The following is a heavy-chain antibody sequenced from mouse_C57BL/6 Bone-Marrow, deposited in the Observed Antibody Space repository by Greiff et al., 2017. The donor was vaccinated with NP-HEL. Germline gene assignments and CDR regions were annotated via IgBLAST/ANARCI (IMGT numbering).Heavy chain of an antibody. Sequence: VQLQQSGTVLARPGASVKMSCKTSGYTFTSYWMHWVKQRPGQGLEWIGAIYPGNSDTSYNQKFKGKAKLTAVTSASTAYMELSSLTNEDSAVYYCTRCEIYYDYDGVFDYWGQGTTLTVSS. D-gene: IGHD2-4*01. V-gene: IGHV1-5*01. CDR1: GYTFTSYW. J-gene: IGHJ2*01. CDR3: TRCEIYYDYDGVFDY. CDR2: IYPGNSDT.